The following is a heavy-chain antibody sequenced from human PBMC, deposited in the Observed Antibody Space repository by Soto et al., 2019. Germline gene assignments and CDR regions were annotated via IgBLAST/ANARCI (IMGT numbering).Heavy chain of an antibody. V-gene: IGHV3-21*01. CDR2: ISSSSSYI. D-gene: IGHD4-17*01. Sequence: PGGSLRLSCAASGFTFSSYSMNWVRQAPGKGLEWVSSISSSSSYIYYADSVKGRFTISRDNAKNSLYLQMNSLRAEDTAVYYCARDSTVVPSLYYYYYGMDVWGQGTTVTVS. CDR1: GFTFSSYS. CDR3: ARDSTVVPSLYYYYYGMDV. J-gene: IGHJ6*02.